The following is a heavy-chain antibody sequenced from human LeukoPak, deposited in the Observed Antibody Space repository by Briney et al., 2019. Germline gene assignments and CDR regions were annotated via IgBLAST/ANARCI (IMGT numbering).Heavy chain of an antibody. V-gene: IGHV4-34*01. D-gene: IGHD5-24*01. Sequence: SETLSLTCAVYGGSFSGYYWSWIRQPPGKGLEWIGEINHSGSTNYNPSLKSRVTISVDTSKNQFSLKLSSVTAADTAVYYCARFLFDIRDGYDGDAFDIWGQGTMVTVSS. J-gene: IGHJ3*02. CDR2: INHSGST. CDR3: ARFLFDIRDGYDGDAFDI. CDR1: GGSFSGYY.